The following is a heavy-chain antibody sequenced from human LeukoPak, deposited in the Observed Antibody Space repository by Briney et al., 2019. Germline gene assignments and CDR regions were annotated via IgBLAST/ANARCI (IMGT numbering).Heavy chain of an antibody. CDR3: ARVNGPNSGYYYTLDL. Sequence: PGTSLRLSCAASGLTFRNYAMHWVRQAPGGMLEWVAVIWFDGTEKYYAAPVMGRFTISRDSSESTLYLQMSGLRTEDTAVYYCARVNGPNSGYYYTLDLWGQGTPVTVSS. V-gene: IGHV3-33*01. D-gene: IGHD3-22*01. J-gene: IGHJ5*02. CDR2: IWFDGTEK. CDR1: GLTFRNYA.